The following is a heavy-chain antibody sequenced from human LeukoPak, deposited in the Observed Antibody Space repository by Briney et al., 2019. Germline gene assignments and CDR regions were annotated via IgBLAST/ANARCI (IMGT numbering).Heavy chain of an antibody. D-gene: IGHD3-22*01. CDR1: GGSFSGYY. CDR3: ARGYYYDSSGYRTLYYYYYMDV. V-gene: IGHV4-34*01. J-gene: IGHJ6*03. Sequence: PSETLSLTCAVYGGSFSGYYWSWIRQPPGKGLEWSGEINHSGSTNYNPSLKSRVTISVDTSKNQFSLKLSSVTAADTAVYYCARGYYYDSSGYRTLYYYYYMDVWGKGTTVTVSS. CDR2: INHSGST.